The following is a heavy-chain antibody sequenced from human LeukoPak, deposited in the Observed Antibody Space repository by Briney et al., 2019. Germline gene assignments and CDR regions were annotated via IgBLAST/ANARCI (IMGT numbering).Heavy chain of an antibody. CDR2: FDREDDAP. V-gene: IGHV1-24*01. CDR1: GYSVSELS. J-gene: IGHJ4*02. Sequence: ASVEGSCKVSGYSVSELSMHWVRQAPGLGLEWIGGFDREDDAPVYAQQFQGRVTMTEDTSTDTAYMGLSNLRSEDTALYYCATLDSYYDSSGRPLLPDWGQGTLVTVSS. D-gene: IGHD3-22*01. CDR3: ATLDSYYDSSGRPLLPD.